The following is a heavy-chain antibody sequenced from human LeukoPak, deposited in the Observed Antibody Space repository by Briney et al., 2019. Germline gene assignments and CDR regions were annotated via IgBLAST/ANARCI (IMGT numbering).Heavy chain of an antibody. CDR1: GFTFSDYG. V-gene: IGHV3-30*02. CDR2: IRFDGSDK. Sequence: PGGSLRLSCVASGFTFSDYGLHWVRQAPGKGLEWVAFIRFDGSDKYYTDSVKGRFTISRDNSKNTLYLQMNSLRAEDTAVYYCARDRLPWENFDYWGQGTLVTVSS. J-gene: IGHJ4*02. CDR3: ARDRLPWENFDY. D-gene: IGHD1-26*01.